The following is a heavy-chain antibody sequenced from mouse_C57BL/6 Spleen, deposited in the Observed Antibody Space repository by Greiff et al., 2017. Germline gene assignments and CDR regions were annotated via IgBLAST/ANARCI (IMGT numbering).Heavy chain of an antibody. Sequence: VQLQQPGAELVRPGSSVKLSCKASGYTFTSYWMHWVKQRPIQGLEWIGNIDPSDSETHYNQKFKDKATLTVDKSASTAYMQLSSLTSEDSAVYYCARGGDLRFGYWGQGTLVTVSA. CDR1: GYTFTSYW. J-gene: IGHJ3*01. CDR2: IDPSDSET. CDR3: ARGGDLRFGY. D-gene: IGHD2-1*01. V-gene: IGHV1-52*01.